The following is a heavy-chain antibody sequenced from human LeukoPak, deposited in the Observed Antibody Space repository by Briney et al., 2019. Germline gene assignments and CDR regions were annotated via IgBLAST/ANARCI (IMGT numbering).Heavy chain of an antibody. V-gene: IGHV3-7*01. Sequence: GGSLRLFCAASGFTFSTYWMGWVRQAPGKGLEFVANINPDGSGKYYGDSVKGRFTISRDNAENSLDLQMNSLRVEDTAVYFCSNSYLRDWGQGTLVTVSS. J-gene: IGHJ1*01. CDR1: GFTFSTYW. D-gene: IGHD3-10*01. CDR3: SNSYLRD. CDR2: INPDGSGK.